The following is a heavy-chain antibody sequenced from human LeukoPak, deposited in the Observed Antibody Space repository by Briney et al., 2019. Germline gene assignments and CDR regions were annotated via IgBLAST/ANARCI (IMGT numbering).Heavy chain of an antibody. J-gene: IGHJ4*02. CDR3: TTDGFLEWLSIDY. D-gene: IGHD3-3*01. CDR1: GFTLSNAW. CDR2: IKSKTDGGTT. Sequence: RAGGSLRLSCAASGFTLSNAWMSWVRQAPGKGLEWVGRIKSKTDGGTTDYAAPVKGRFTISRDDSKNTLYLQMNSLKAEDTAVYYCTTDGFLEWLSIDYWGQGTLVTVSS. V-gene: IGHV3-15*01.